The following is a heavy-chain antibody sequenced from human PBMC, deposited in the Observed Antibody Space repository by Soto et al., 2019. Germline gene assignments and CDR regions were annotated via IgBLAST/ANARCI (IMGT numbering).Heavy chain of an antibody. Sequence: PSETLSLTCTVSGGSVGSGSYYWSWIRQPPGKGLEWIGYIYYSGSTNYNPSLKSRVTISVDTSKNQFSLKLSSVTAADTAVYYCARTPTVTPLNYGMDVWGQGTTVTVSS. V-gene: IGHV4-61*01. CDR1: GGSVGSGSYY. D-gene: IGHD4-17*01. CDR2: IYYSGST. CDR3: ARTPTVTPLNYGMDV. J-gene: IGHJ6*02.